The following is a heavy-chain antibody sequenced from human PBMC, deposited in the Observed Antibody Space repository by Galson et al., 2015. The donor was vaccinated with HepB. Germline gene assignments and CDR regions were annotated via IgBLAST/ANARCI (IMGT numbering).Heavy chain of an antibody. CDR2: ISYDGSNK. CDR1: GFTFSSYG. Sequence: SLRLSCAASGFTFSSYGMHWVRQAPGKGLEWVAVISYDGSNKYYADSVKGRFTISRDNSKNTLYQHMNSLRAEDTAVFYCAKEVNYGGHLPTDYWGQGTLVTVSS. V-gene: IGHV3-30*18. CDR3: AKEVNYGGHLPTDY. J-gene: IGHJ4*02. D-gene: IGHD4-23*01.